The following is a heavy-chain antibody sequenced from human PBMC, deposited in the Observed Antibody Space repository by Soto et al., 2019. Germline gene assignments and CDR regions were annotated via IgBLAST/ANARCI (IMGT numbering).Heavy chain of an antibody. D-gene: IGHD1-26*01. CDR2: VNTDGIT. V-gene: IGHV3-74*01. J-gene: IGHJ3*02. CDR3: ARLGLSLAPTSGDI. Sequence: GGSLRLSCVASGFTFSSYWMHWVRQAPGKGLVWVSRVNTDGITHYADSVKGRFTISRDNAKNTLYLQMNSLRAEDTAVYYCARLGLSLAPTSGDIWGQGTMVTVSS. CDR1: GFTFSSYW.